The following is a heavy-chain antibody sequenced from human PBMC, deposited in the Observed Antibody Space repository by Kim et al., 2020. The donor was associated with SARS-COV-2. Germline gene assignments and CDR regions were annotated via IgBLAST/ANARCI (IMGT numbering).Heavy chain of an antibody. J-gene: IGHJ3*02. D-gene: IGHD6-19*01. CDR3: ARDGDLYSSGKAAFDI. CDR2: IKQDGNQK. Sequence: GGSLRLSCAASGFTFSSYWMTWVRQAPGKGLEWVANIKQDGNQKYYVDSVKGRFTISRDNAKNSLYLQMNSLRAEDTAVYYCARDGDLYSSGKAAFDIWGPGTMVTVSS. V-gene: IGHV3-7*01. CDR1: GFTFSSYW.